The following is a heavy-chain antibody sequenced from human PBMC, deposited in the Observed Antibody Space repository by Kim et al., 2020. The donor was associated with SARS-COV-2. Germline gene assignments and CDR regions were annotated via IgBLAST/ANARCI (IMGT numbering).Heavy chain of an antibody. CDR1: GDSISRSSYF. CDR3: ARNPGV. CDR2: IRTDGVS. J-gene: IGHJ1*01. Sequence: SETLSLTCAVSGDSISRSSYFWGWIRQPAGKGLEWIGRIRTDGVSSYSPSLKNRVTISIDMSKNQFSLRLNSVTAADAAVYYCARNPGVWGQGTLVTVSS. V-gene: IGHV4-61*02.